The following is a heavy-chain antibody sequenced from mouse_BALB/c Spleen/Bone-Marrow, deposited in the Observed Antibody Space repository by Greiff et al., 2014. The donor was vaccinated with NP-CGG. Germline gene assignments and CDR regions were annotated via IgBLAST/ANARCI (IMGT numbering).Heavy chain of an antibody. J-gene: IGHJ4*01. D-gene: IGHD1-1*02. CDR3: AKGGHVMDY. CDR1: GYTFSDYW. V-gene: IGHV1-9*01. CDR2: ILPGGGST. Sequence: VQGVESGAELMKPGASVMISCKATGYTFSDYWIEWVKQRPGHGLEWIGEILPGGGSTNYNENFKGKATFTADTSSNTAYMQLSSLTSEDSAVYYCAKGGHVMDYWGQGTSVTVSS.